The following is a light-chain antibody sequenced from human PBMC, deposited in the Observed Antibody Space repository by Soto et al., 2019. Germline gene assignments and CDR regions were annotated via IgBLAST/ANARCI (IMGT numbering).Light chain of an antibody. CDR3: HQRQRWPRT. J-gene: IGKJ1*01. V-gene: IGKV3-11*01. Sequence: EIVLTQSPGTLSLSPGERATLSCRASQSVSSNLLAWYQQKPGQAPRLLIYGASNRATGIPARFSGSGSGTDFTLTITSLEPEDFAFYYCHQRQRWPRTFGQGTKVDI. CDR1: QSVSSN. CDR2: GAS.